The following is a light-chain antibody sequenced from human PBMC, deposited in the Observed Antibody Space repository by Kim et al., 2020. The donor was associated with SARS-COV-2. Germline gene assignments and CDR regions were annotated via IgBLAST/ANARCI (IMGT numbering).Light chain of an antibody. J-gene: IGKJ2*02. Sequence: PGGRATLSCRASPNINRKYLAWYQQKPCQAPRVLMYSAFRRATGHPDRFSGVWSGTDFTLIISRVEAEDFAVYYCQQYGGSSPCTCGRGTKLEI. CDR3: QQYGGSSPCT. CDR1: PNINRKY. CDR2: SAF. V-gene: IGKV3-20*01.